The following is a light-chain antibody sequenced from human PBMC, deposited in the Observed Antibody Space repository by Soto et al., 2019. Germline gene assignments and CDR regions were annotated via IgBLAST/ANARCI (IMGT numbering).Light chain of an antibody. CDR1: QSVSSSD. CDR2: GAS. J-gene: IGKJ5*01. Sequence: EIVLTQSPGTLSLSPGERATLSCRASQSVSSSDLAWYQQKPGQAPRLLIYGASSRATGSPDRFSGGGSGTDFTLTISRLEPEDFAVYYCQQHSNWPPITFGQGTRLEIK. V-gene: IGKV3D-20*02. CDR3: QQHSNWPPIT.